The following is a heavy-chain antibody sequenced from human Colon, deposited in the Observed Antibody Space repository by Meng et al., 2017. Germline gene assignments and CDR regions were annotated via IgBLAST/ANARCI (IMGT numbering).Heavy chain of an antibody. Sequence: QVPLPQRGAGLLKPSETLSPTGDVYGGSFSGYYRSCIRQPPGKGLEWIGEINNSGSTNYNPSLKSRVTISVDTFKNQFSLKLSSVTAADTAVYYCARDSSSSAYSPFDYWGQGTLVTVSS. J-gene: IGHJ4*02. CDR1: GGSFSGYY. CDR3: ARDSSSSAYSPFDY. D-gene: IGHD3-22*01. CDR2: INNSGST. V-gene: IGHV4-34*01.